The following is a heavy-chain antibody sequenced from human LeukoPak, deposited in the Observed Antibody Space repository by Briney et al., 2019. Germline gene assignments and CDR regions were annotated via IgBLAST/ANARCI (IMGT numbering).Heavy chain of an antibody. CDR3: AKETTSMVAPPYHFDS. Sequence: GGSLRLSCAASGFTFSSYAMSWVRQAPGKGLEWVSAISGSGGSTYYADSVKGRFTISRDNSKNTLYLQMNSLRAEDTAVYYCAKETTSMVAPPYHFDSWGQGTLVTVSS. D-gene: IGHD1/OR15-1a*01. CDR1: GFTFSSYA. CDR2: ISGSGGST. J-gene: IGHJ4*02. V-gene: IGHV3-23*01.